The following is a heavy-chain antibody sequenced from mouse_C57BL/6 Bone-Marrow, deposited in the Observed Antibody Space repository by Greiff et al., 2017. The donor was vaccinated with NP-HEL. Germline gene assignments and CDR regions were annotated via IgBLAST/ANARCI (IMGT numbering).Heavy chain of an antibody. D-gene: IGHD3-2*02. CDR3: ATAQATYYYAMDY. Sequence: QVQLQQPGAELVRPGTSVKLSCKASGYTFTSYWMHWVKQRPGQGLEWIGVIDPSDSYTNYNQKFKGKATLTVDTSSSTAYMQLNSLTSEDSAVYYCATAQATYYYAMDYWGQGTSVTVSS. V-gene: IGHV1-59*01. J-gene: IGHJ4*01. CDR2: IDPSDSYT. CDR1: GYTFTSYW.